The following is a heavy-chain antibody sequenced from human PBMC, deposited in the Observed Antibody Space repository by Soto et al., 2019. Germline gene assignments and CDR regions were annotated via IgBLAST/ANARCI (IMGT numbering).Heavy chain of an antibody. V-gene: IGHV4-31*11. J-gene: IGHJ4*02. CDR2: IYYSGTT. D-gene: IGHD2-8*01. CDR3: ATNRGYVFYYSDS. Sequence: SETLSLTCGVSGGSIKTGGYYWTWIRQYPGKGLEWIGYIYYSGTTWYNPSLKSRVAMSVDLSQNQFSLNLTSVTAADTAVYYCATNRGYVFYYSDSWGQGIPVTVSS. CDR1: GGSIKTGGYY.